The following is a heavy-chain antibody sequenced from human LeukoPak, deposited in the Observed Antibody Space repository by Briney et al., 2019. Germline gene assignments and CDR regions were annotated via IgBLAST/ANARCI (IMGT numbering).Heavy chain of an antibody. Sequence: KASETLSLTCTVSGGSISSYYWSWIRQPAGKGLEWIGRIYTSGSTNYNPSLKSRVTMSVDTSKNQFSLKLSSVTAADTAVYYCARDGDFWSGGDAFDIWGQGTMVTVSS. J-gene: IGHJ3*02. CDR2: IYTSGST. V-gene: IGHV4-4*07. CDR3: ARDGDFWSGGDAFDI. D-gene: IGHD3-3*01. CDR1: GGSISSYY.